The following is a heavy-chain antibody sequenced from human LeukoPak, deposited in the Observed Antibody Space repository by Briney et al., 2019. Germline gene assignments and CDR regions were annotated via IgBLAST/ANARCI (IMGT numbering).Heavy chain of an antibody. Sequence: TGGSLRLSCAASGFTFSSYSMNWVRQAPGKGLEWASSISSSSSYIYYADSVKGRFTISRDNAKNSLYLQMNSLRAEDTAVYYCARYSSGWYEDYWGQGTLVTVSS. CDR1: GFTFSSYS. CDR2: ISSSSSYI. V-gene: IGHV3-21*01. D-gene: IGHD6-19*01. J-gene: IGHJ4*02. CDR3: ARYSSGWYEDY.